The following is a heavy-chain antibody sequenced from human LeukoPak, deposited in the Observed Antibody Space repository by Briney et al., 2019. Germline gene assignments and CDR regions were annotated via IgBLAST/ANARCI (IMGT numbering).Heavy chain of an antibody. CDR3: AREAAFDM. V-gene: IGHV3-21*06. CDR1: GFTFSSYP. Sequence: KPGGSLRPSCAASGFTFSSYPMNWVRQAPGKGLEWVSSISSSSTYTFYADSVKGRFTISRDNAKNSLYLQMNSLRAEDTAVYYCAREAAFDMWGQGTMVTVSS. J-gene: IGHJ3*02. CDR2: ISSSSTYT.